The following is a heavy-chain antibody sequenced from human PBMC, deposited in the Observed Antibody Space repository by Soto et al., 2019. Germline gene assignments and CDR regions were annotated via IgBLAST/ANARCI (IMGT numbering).Heavy chain of an antibody. CDR1: GGTFSSYA. CDR2: IIPIFGTA. Sequence: SVKVSCKASGGTFSSYAISWVRQAPGQGLEWMGGIIPIFGTANYAQKFQGRVTITADESTSTAYMELSSLRSEDTAVYYCARDPNSFLVGATNYYYYGMDVWGQGTMVTVSS. J-gene: IGHJ6*02. CDR3: ARDPNSFLVGATNYYYYGMDV. D-gene: IGHD1-26*01. V-gene: IGHV1-69*13.